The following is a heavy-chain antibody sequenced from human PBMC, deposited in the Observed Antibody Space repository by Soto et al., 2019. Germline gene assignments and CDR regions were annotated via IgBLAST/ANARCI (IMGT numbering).Heavy chain of an antibody. CDR3: AIRYDYVWGCYRNGLVY. CDR1: GFTFSSYA. CDR2: ISYDGSNK. V-gene: IGHV3-30-3*01. D-gene: IGHD3-16*02. J-gene: IGHJ4*02. Sequence: GGSLRLSCAASGFTFSSYAMHWVREAPGKGLEWVAVISYDGSNKYYADSVKGRFTISRDNSKNTLYLQMNSLRAEDTAVYYCAIRYDYVWGCYRNGLVYWGQGTLVTVSS.